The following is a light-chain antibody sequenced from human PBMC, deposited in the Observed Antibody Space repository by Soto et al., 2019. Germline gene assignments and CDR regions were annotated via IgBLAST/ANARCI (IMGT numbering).Light chain of an antibody. V-gene: IGKV3-20*01. J-gene: IGKJ4*01. CDR3: QQYGSSLPLT. CDR1: QSVSSSY. Sequence: PGERVTLSCRARQSVSSSYLAWYQQKPGQAPRLLIYGASSRATGIPDRFSGSGSGTDFTLTISRLEPEDFAVYYCQQYGSSLPLTFGGGTKVDIK. CDR2: GAS.